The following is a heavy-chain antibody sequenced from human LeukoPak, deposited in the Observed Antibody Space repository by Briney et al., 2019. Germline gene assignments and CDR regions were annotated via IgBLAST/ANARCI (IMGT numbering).Heavy chain of an antibody. Sequence: SETLSLTCTVSGGSISSYYWSWIRQPPGKGLEWIGYIYYSGSTNYNPSLKSRVTISVDTSKNQFSLKLSSVTAADTAVYYCASGHRPFDYWGQGTLVTVSS. D-gene: IGHD1-14*01. CDR3: ASGHRPFDY. CDR1: GGSISSYY. CDR2: IYYSGST. V-gene: IGHV4-59*08. J-gene: IGHJ4*02.